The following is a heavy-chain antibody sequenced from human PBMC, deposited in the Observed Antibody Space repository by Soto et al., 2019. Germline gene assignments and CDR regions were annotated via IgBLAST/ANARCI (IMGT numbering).Heavy chain of an antibody. Sequence: ASVKVSCKASGYTFTVCAIHWVRQAPGQRLEWMGWINAGNGHTKYSQKFQGRVTITRDTSASTAYMELSSLRSEDTALYYCARAVAVPADFDYWGQGTLVTVSS. J-gene: IGHJ4*02. CDR2: INAGNGHT. CDR1: GYTFTVCA. CDR3: ARAVAVPADFDY. V-gene: IGHV1-3*01. D-gene: IGHD6-19*01.